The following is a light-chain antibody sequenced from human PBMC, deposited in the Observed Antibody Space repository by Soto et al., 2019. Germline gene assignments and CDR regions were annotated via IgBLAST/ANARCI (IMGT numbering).Light chain of an antibody. CDR2: QAS. CDR3: QQYTNWPIT. CDR1: QTVGSS. V-gene: IGKV3-11*01. J-gene: IGKJ5*01. Sequence: EVVLTQSPASLSLSPSERATLSCRASQTVGSSLAWYQKRPGQAPRLLFSQASIRATGVPSRFGGSGSGTDFTLTIDSLEPEDFAFYYCQQYTNWPITFGQGTRLEIK.